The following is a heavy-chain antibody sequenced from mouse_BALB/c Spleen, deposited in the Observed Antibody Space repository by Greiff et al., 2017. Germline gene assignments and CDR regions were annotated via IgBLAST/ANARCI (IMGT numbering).Heavy chain of an antibody. D-gene: IGHD2-4*01. Sequence: QVQLQQPGAELVKPGTSVKLSCKASGYTFTSYWINWVKLRPGQGLEWIGDIYPGSGSTNYNEKFKSKATLTVDTSSSTAYMQLSSLASEDTALYYCAINYDYMYYAMDYWGQGTSVTVSS. CDR2: IYPGSGST. V-gene: IGHV1-55*01. CDR3: AINYDYMYYAMDY. CDR1: GYTFTSYW. J-gene: IGHJ4*01.